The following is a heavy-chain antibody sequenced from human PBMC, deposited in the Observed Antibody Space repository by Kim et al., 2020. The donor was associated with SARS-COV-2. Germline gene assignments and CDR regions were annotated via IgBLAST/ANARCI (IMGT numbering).Heavy chain of an antibody. J-gene: IGHJ4*02. CDR1: GFTFSSYA. D-gene: IGHD3-10*01. Sequence: GGSLRLSCSASGFTFSSYAMHWVRQAPGKGLEYVSAISSNGGSTYYADSVKGRFTISRDNSKNTLYLQMSSLRAEDTAVYYCVKEGVTMVRGVIINPFDYWGQGTLVTVSS. CDR2: ISSNGGST. V-gene: IGHV3-64D*09. CDR3: VKEGVTMVRGVIINPFDY.